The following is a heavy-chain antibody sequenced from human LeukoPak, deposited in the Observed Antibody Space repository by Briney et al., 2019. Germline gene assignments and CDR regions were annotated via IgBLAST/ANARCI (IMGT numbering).Heavy chain of an antibody. CDR1: GGSFSGYY. V-gene: IGHV4-59*01. CDR3: ARVYYDSSGYNFDY. D-gene: IGHD3-22*01. J-gene: IGHJ4*02. Sequence: SETLSLTCAVYGGSFSGYYWSWIRQPPGKGLEWIGYIYYSGSTNYNPSLKSRVTISADTSKNQFSLKLSSVTAADTAVYYCARVYYDSSGYNFDYWGQGTLVTVSS. CDR2: IYYSGST.